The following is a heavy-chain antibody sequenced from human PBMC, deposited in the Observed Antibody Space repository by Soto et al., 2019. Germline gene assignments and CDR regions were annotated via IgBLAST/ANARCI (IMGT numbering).Heavy chain of an antibody. J-gene: IGHJ4*02. D-gene: IGHD5-18*01. CDR2: ISYDGSNK. CDR1: GFTFSSYS. CDR3: AAAEIQLFALDY. Sequence: PGGSLRLSRAASGFTFSSYSMHWVRQAPGKGLEWVAVISYDGSNKYYADSVKGRFTISRDNSKNTLYLQMNSLRAEDTAVYYCAAAEIQLFALDYWGQGTLVTVSS. V-gene: IGHV3-30-3*01.